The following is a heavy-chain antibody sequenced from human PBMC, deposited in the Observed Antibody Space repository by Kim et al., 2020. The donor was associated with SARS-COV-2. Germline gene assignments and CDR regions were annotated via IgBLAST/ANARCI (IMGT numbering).Heavy chain of an antibody. CDR3: VRVKVDTNMLGIAFDP. D-gene: IGHD5-18*01. CDR2: ISDSGATI. Sequence: GGSLRLSCAASGFTFSTSDMSWVRQAPGRGLECLSYISDSGATIYYADSVRGRFTISRDNARDSLYLQMNSLRDEDTAIYFCVRVKVDTNMLGIAFDPWGQGTLVTVSS. CDR1: GFTFSTSD. V-gene: IGHV3-48*02. J-gene: IGHJ5*02.